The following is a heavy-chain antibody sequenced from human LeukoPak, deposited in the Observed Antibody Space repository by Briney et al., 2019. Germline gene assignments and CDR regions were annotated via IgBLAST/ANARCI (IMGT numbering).Heavy chain of an antibody. D-gene: IGHD6-6*01. J-gene: IGHJ5*02. V-gene: IGHV4-59*01. CDR3: ARTGTSYSSSSGWFDP. CDR1: GGSIRSYY. CDR2: IFYSGST. Sequence: SETLSLTCTVSGGSIRSYYWSWIRQPPGKGLEWIGYIFYSGSTNYNPSLKSRVTISLYTSKNQFSLKLSSVTAADTAVYYCARTGTSYSSSSGWFDPWGQGTLVTVSS.